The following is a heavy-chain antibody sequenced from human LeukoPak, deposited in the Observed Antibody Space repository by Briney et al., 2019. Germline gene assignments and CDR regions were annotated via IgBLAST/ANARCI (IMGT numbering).Heavy chain of an antibody. CDR2: ISAYNGNT. CDR3: ARAYCSGGSCYPIDY. D-gene: IGHD2-15*01. CDR1: GYTFTSYG. Sequence: ASVKVSCKASGYTFTSYGISWVRQAPGQGLEWMGWISAYNGNTNYAQKLQGRVTMTTDTSTSTAYMELRSLRSEDTAVYYCARAYCSGGSCYPIDYWGQGTLVTVSS. J-gene: IGHJ4*02. V-gene: IGHV1-18*01.